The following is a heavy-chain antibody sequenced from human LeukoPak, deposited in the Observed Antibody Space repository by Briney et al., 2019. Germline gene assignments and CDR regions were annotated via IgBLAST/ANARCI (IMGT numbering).Heavy chain of an antibody. Sequence: GGSLRLSCAASGFTFSSYGMHWVRQAPGKGLEWVAVISYDGSNKYYADSVKGRFTISRDNSKNTLYLQMNSLRAEDTAAYYCAKDKNWATEMYYFDYWGQGTLSPSPQ. V-gene: IGHV3-30*18. CDR3: AKDKNWATEMYYFDY. CDR2: ISYDGSNK. CDR1: GFTFSSYG. D-gene: IGHD5-24*01. J-gene: IGHJ4*02.